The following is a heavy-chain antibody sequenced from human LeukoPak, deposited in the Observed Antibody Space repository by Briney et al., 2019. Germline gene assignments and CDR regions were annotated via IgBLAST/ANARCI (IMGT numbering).Heavy chain of an antibody. J-gene: IGHJ4*02. CDR3: AKDPIFSGSYGVFDS. D-gene: IGHD1-26*01. V-gene: IGHV3-23*01. Sequence: GGSLRLSCAASGFTFSSCAMSWVRQAPGKGLEWVSTIIDSGNSVYYADSVEGRFTISRDNSKNTLYLQMNSLRTGDTAVYYCAKDPIFSGSYGVFDSWGQGTLVTVSS. CDR2: IIDSGNSV. CDR1: GFTFSSCA.